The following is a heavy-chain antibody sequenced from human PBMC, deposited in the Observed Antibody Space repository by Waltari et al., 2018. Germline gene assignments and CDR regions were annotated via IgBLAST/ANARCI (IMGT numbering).Heavy chain of an antibody. Sequence: QLQLQESGPGLVTPSETLSLTCSVSRGSITSTCHYWGWSRQPPGQGLEWIGTMSYSGATYSSPSLKSRVTISRDTSKNQLSLKLGSVTAADTAVYYCATYIGASVGTAAFDVWGQGTMVTVSS. CDR2: MSYSGAT. CDR3: ATYIGASVGTAAFDV. CDR1: RGSITSTCHY. D-gene: IGHD5-12*01. J-gene: IGHJ3*01. V-gene: IGHV4-39*01.